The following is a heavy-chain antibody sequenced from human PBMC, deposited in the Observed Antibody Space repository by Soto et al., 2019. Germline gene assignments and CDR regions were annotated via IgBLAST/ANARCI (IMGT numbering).Heavy chain of an antibody. CDR3: ASSNEYSSSFDY. V-gene: IGHV1-69*13. Sequence: SVKVSCKASGGTFSSYAISWVRQAPGQGLEWMGGIIPIFGTANYAQKFQGRFTITADESTSTAYMELSSLRSEETAVYYCASSNEYSSSFDYWGQGTLVTVSS. D-gene: IGHD6-6*01. CDR1: GGTFSSYA. CDR2: IIPIFGTA. J-gene: IGHJ4*02.